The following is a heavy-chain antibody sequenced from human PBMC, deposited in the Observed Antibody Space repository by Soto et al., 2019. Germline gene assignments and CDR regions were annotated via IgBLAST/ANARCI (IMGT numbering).Heavy chain of an antibody. CDR2: INPNSGGT. CDR1: GYTFTGYY. Sequence: QVQLVQSGAEVKKPGASVKVSCKASGYTFTGYYMHWVRQAPGQGLEWMGWINPNSGGTNYAQKFQGRVTMTRDTSISTAYMELSRLRSDDTAVYYCARELSAAAGTGDYYYYYGMDVWGQGTTVTVSS. CDR3: ARELSAAAGTGDYYYYYGMDV. D-gene: IGHD6-13*01. J-gene: IGHJ6*02. V-gene: IGHV1-2*02.